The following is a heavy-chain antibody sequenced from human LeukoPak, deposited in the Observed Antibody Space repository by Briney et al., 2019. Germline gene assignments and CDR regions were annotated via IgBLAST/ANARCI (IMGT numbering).Heavy chain of an antibody. D-gene: IGHD1-26*01. CDR3: ANLIVGATIDY. CDR1: GYSISSGYY. V-gene: IGHV4-38-2*01. CDR2: IYHSGST. J-gene: IGHJ4*02. Sequence: SETLSLTCAVSGYSISSGYYWGWIRQPPGKGLEWIGSIYHSGSTYYNPSLKSRVTISVDTSKNQFSLKLSSVTAADTAVYYCANLIVGATIDYWGQGTLVTVSS.